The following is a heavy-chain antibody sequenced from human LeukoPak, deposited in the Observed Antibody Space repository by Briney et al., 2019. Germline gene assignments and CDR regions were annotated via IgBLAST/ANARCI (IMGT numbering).Heavy chain of an antibody. J-gene: IGHJ4*02. CDR3: ATSIAARPDDY. CDR2: ISGSGGST. Sequence: RXXPGXXLEWVSAISGSGGSTYYADSVKGRFTISRDNSKNTLYLQMNSLRAEDTAVYYCATSIAARPDDYWGQGTLVTVSS. D-gene: IGHD6-6*01. V-gene: IGHV3-23*01.